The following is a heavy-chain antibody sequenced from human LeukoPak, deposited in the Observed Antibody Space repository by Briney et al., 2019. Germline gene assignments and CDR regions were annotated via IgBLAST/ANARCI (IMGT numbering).Heavy chain of an antibody. CDR2: ISSSSSYI. CDR1: GFTFSSYS. CDR3: ARAGAVAGTGYNWFDP. Sequence: GGSPRLSCAASGFTFSSYSMNWVRQAPGKGLEWVSSISSSSSYIYYADSVKGRFTISRDNAKNSLYLQMNSLRAEDTAVYYCARAGAVAGTGYNWFDPWGQGTLVTVSS. D-gene: IGHD6-19*01. J-gene: IGHJ5*02. V-gene: IGHV3-21*01.